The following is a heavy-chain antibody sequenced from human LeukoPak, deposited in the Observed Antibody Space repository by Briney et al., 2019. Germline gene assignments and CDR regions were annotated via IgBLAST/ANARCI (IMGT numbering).Heavy chain of an antibody. J-gene: IGHJ4*02. D-gene: IGHD3-9*01. CDR1: EFTFSSYA. CDR3: VSYDIWTGNPDS. Sequence: PGGSLRLSCAASEFTFSSYAMSGVRQAPGKGLEWVSAISGSGGSTYYADSVKGRFTISRDSSKTTLYLQMNSLRAEDTAVYFCVSYDIWTGNPDSWGQGTLVTVSS. V-gene: IGHV3-23*01. CDR2: ISGSGGST.